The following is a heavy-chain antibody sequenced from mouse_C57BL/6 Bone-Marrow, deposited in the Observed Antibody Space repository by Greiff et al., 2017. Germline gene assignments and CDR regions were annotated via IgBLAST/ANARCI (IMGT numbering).Heavy chain of an antibody. J-gene: IGHJ3*01. Sequence: QVQLKESGAELVKPGASVKISCKASGYAFSSYWMNWVKQRPGKGLEWIGQIYPGDGDTNYNGKFKGEATMTADKSSLTSYMQLISLTSEDSAVYFCARGSYYSNFAWFAYWGQGTLVTVSA. CDR3: ARGSYYSNFAWFAY. CDR1: GYAFSSYW. V-gene: IGHV1-80*01. CDR2: IYPGDGDT. D-gene: IGHD2-5*01.